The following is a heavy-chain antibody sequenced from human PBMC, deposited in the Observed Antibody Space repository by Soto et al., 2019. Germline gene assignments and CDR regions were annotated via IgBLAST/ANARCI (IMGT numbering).Heavy chain of an antibody. CDR1: GGSTSNSYW. Sequence: SETLSLTCAVSGGSTSNSYWWSWVRQPPGKGLEWIGEIFHSGGTNYNPSLKSRVTISLDESKNQFSLRVSSVTAADTAVYYCASAATLFGVVMAALDVWGQGTTVTVSS. V-gene: IGHV4-4*02. CDR2: IFHSGGT. D-gene: IGHD3-3*01. J-gene: IGHJ6*02. CDR3: ASAATLFGVVMAALDV.